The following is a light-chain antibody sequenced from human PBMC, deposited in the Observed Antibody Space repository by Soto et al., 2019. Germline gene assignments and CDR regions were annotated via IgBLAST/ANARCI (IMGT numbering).Light chain of an antibody. Sequence: LTQCSCSLSFCPLKRSTLSCGASQSVSRSDLAWYQQKPGQAPRLLIYGASSRATGIPDRFSGSGSGTDFTLTISRMEPEDFAAYNGQQFGIDPSGKVGQGTKV. CDR1: QSVSRSD. CDR2: GAS. CDR3: QQFGIDPSGK. J-gene: IGKJ1*01. V-gene: IGKV3-20*01.